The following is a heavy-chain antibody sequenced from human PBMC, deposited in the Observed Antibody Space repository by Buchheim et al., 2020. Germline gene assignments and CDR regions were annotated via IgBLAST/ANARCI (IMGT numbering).Heavy chain of an antibody. D-gene: IGHD3-22*01. CDR3: ARGLYYYDSSGYYYWFDP. J-gene: IGHJ5*02. CDR2: INHSGST. Sequence: QVQLQQWGAGLLKPSETLSLTCAVYGGSFSGYYWSWIRQPPGKGLEWIGEINHSGSTNYNPSLKSRVTISVDTSKNQFSLKLSSVTAADTAVYYCARGLYYYDSSGYYYWFDPWGQGTL. CDR1: GGSFSGYY. V-gene: IGHV4-34*01.